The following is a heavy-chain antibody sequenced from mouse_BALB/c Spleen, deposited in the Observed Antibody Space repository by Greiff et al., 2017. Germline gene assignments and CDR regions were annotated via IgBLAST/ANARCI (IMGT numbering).Heavy chain of an antibody. J-gene: IGHJ4*01. Sequence: DVMLVESGGGLVKPGGSLKLSCAASGFTFSDYYMYWVRQTPEKRLEWVATISDGGSYTYYPDSVKGRFTISRDNAKNNLYLQMSSLKSEDTAMYYCARVYDGYYQGAMDYWGQGTSVTVSS. V-gene: IGHV5-4*02. CDR1: GFTFSDYY. CDR3: ARVYDGYYQGAMDY. CDR2: ISDGGSYT. D-gene: IGHD2-3*01.